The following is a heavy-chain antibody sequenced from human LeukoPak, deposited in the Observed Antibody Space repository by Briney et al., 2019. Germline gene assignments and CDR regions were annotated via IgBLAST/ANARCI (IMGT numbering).Heavy chain of an antibody. CDR2: IFYTGAT. Sequence: SETLSLTCSVSGGSISGSNYYWGWVRQPPGKGLEWIASIFYTGATYYNPSLRSRLAISVDTSNNQFSLSLTSVTAADTATYYCASGSTFGSEFWGQGILVAVSS. CDR3: ASGSTFGSEF. CDR1: GGSISGSNYY. V-gene: IGHV4-39*01. J-gene: IGHJ4*02. D-gene: IGHD3-16*01.